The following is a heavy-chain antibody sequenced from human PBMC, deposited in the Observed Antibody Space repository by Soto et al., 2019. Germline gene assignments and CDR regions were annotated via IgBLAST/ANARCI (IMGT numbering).Heavy chain of an antibody. V-gene: IGHV1-3*01. J-gene: IGHJ5*02. CDR1: GYTFTSYA. D-gene: IGHD6-19*01. CDR2: INAGNGNT. Sequence: ASVKVSCKASGYTFTSYAMHWVRQAPGQRLEWMGWINAGNGNTKYSQKFQGRVTITRDTSARTAYTELSSLRSEDTAVYYCARHKTGAVAGPPAGFSPCGRGTLVAVSS. CDR3: ARHKTGAVAGPPAGFSP.